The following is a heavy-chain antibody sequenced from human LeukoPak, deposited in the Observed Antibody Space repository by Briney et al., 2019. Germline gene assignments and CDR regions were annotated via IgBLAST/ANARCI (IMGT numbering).Heavy chain of an antibody. CDR2: INHSGST. V-gene: IGHV4-34*01. CDR3: AKLGYSYGFG. J-gene: IGHJ4*02. D-gene: IGHD5-18*01. Sequence: PSETLSLTCTVSGVSISSYYWSWIRQPPGKGLEWIGEINHSGSTNYNPSLKSRVTISVDTSKNQFSLKLSSVTAADTAVYYCAKLGYSYGFGWGQGTLVTVSS. CDR1: GVSISSYY.